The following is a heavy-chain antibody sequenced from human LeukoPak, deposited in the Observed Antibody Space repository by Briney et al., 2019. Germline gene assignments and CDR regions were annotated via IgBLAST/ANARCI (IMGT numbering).Heavy chain of an antibody. CDR1: GGSISSGSYY. D-gene: IGHD3-22*01. V-gene: IGHV4-61*02. J-gene: IGHJ4*02. CDR3: ARNDYDSSGYYSDY. CDR2: IYTSGST. Sequence: SETLSLTCTVSGGSISSGSYYWSWIRQPAGKGLEWIGRIYTSGSTNYNPSLKSRVTISVDTSKNQSSLKLSSVTAADTAVYYCARNDYDSSGYYSDYWGQGTLVTVSS.